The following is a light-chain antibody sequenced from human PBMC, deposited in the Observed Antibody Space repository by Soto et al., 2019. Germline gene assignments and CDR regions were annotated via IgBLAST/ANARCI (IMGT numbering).Light chain of an antibody. CDR1: QGVTTN. CDR2: DVY. Sequence: EIRMTQSPGTLCAASRQSGTLSGRAAQGVTTNFAWYQQKSGQSPRTIIYDVYNRATGVTDRFSGSGSETDFTLTISGLRSEDSAVYFCKPYNNWHFSLGNGTRVEIK. CDR3: KPYNNWHFS. V-gene: IGKV3-15*01. J-gene: IGKJ5*01.